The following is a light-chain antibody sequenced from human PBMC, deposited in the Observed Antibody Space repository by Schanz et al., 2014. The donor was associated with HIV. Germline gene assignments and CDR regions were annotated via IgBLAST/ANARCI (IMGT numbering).Light chain of an antibody. CDR3: QQYTKYPPFT. CDR1: QSISSW. CDR2: TAS. Sequence: DIQMTQSPSTLSASVGDRVTISCRASQSISSWLAWYQQKPGKAPKLLIHTASTLQSGVPSRFSGSGSGTEFTLTISSLQPDDLATYYCQQYTKYPPFTFGQGTKLEIK. J-gene: IGKJ2*01. V-gene: IGKV1-5*03.